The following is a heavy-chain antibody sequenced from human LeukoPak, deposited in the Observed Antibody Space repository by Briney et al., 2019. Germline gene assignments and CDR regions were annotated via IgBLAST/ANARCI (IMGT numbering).Heavy chain of an antibody. CDR1: GYSFTSYW. CDR2: IYPGDSDT. Sequence: GESLKISCKGSGYSFTSYWIGWVRQMPGKGLEWMGIIYPGDSDTRYSPSFQGPVTISADKSISTAYLQWSSLKASDTAMYYCASPITPGIAAAGPPGYWGQGTLVTVSS. D-gene: IGHD6-13*01. V-gene: IGHV5-51*01. CDR3: ASPITPGIAAAGPPGY. J-gene: IGHJ4*02.